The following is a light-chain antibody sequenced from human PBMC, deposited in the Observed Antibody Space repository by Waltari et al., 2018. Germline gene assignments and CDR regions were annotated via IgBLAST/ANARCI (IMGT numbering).Light chain of an antibody. CDR2: DVS. CDR1: RSDIGGHNH. Sequence: QSALTQPASVSGSPVQSITISCIGTRSDIGGHNHASSYQQAPGKAPKRMIYDVSNRPSGVSSRFSGSKSGNTASLTISGLQAEDEADYFCSSYMDSSTLELFGGGTSLTVL. J-gene: IGLJ2*01. V-gene: IGLV2-14*03. CDR3: SSYMDSSTLEL.